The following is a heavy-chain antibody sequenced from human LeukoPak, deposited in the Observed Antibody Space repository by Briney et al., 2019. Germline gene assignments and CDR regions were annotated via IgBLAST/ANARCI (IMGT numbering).Heavy chain of an antibody. V-gene: IGHV3-21*01. CDR3: ARGVDTAMVTGGYNWFDP. D-gene: IGHD5-18*01. J-gene: IGHJ5*02. CDR1: GFTFSSYS. CDR2: ISSSSSYI. Sequence: PGRSLRLSCAASGFTFSSYSMNWVRRAPGKGLEWVSSISSSSSYIYYADSVKGRFTISRDNAKNTLYLQMNSLRAEDTAVYYCARGVDTAMVTGGYNWFDPWGQGTLVTVSS.